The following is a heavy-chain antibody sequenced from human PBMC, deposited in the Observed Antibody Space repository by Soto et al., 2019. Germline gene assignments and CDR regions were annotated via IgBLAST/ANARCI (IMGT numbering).Heavy chain of an antibody. CDR1: SGSISSGGYY. Sequence: QVQLQESGPGLVKPSQTLSLTCTVSSGSISSGGYYWSWIRQHPGKGLEWIGYIYYSGSTNYNPSLKSRVTISVDTSKNQFSLKLKSVTAADTAVYYCARQKYDSSGYYIDHWGQGTLVTVSS. CDR3: ARQKYDSSGYYIDH. J-gene: IGHJ4*02. V-gene: IGHV4-31*03. CDR2: IYYSGST. D-gene: IGHD3-22*01.